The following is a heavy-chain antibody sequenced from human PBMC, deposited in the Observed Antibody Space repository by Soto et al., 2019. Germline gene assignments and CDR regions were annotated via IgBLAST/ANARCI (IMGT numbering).Heavy chain of an antibody. CDR3: ARDQYYDSSGYYWFDS. Sequence: ASVKVSCKASGGTFSSYAISWVRPAPGQGLAWMGGIIPILGIANKAQKFHGRVTITADKSTSTAYMELSSLRSEDTDVYYCARDQYYDSSGYYWFDSWGQGTLVTVSS. CDR1: GGTFSSYA. V-gene: IGHV1-69*10. D-gene: IGHD3-22*01. J-gene: IGHJ5*01. CDR2: IIPILGIA.